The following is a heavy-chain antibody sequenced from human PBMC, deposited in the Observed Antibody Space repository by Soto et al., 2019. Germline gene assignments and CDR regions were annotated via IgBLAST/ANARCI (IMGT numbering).Heavy chain of an antibody. D-gene: IGHD1-26*01. CDR1: GYTFIEYY. J-gene: IGHJ4*02. CDR3: ARAFGRYLPFDH. V-gene: IGHV1-46*01. Sequence: GASVKVSCKASGYTFIEYYLHWVRQAPGQGLGWLGIIHPNGGTTTYAQKFQGRVTMTRDTSTTTVYMELSSLRSDDTAVYYCARAFGRYLPFDHWGQGSLVTVPQ. CDR2: IHPNGGTT.